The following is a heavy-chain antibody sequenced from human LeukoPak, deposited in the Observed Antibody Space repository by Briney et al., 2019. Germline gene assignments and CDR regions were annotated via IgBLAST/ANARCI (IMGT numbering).Heavy chain of an antibody. CDR1: GFTFSSYA. J-gene: IGHJ5*02. D-gene: IGHD3-3*01. CDR3: GYYDFWSGYYWFDP. CDR2: ISGSGGST. V-gene: IGHV3-23*01. Sequence: PGGSLRLSCAASGFTFSSYAVSWVRQAPGKGLEWVSAISGSGGSTYYADSVKGRFTISRDNSKNTLYLQMNSLRAEDTAVYYCGYYDFWSGYYWFDPWGQGTLVTVSS.